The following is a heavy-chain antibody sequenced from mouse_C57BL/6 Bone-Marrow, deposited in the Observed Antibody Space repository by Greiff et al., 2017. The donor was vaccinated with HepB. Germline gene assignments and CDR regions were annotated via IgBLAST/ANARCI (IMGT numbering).Heavy chain of an antibody. J-gene: IGHJ1*03. CDR3: ARRPPRRGWYFDV. CDR1: GYTFTDYY. V-gene: IGHV1-26*01. CDR2: INPNNGGT. D-gene: IGHD2-12*01. Sequence: EVQLQQSGPELVKPGASVKISCKASGYTFTDYYMNWVKQSHGKSLEWIGDINPNNGGTSYNQKFKGKATLTVDKSSSTAYMELRSLTSEDSAVYYCARRPPRRGWYFDVWGTGTTVTVAS.